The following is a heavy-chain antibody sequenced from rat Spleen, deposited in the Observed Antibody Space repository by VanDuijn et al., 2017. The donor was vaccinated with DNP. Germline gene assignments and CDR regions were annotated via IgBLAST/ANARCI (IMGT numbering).Heavy chain of an antibody. D-gene: IGHD1-6*01. CDR1: GYSITSAYR. V-gene: IGHV3-3*01. CDR2: ISSAGST. CDR3: ARTYTTDYWFAY. J-gene: IGHJ3*01. Sequence: EVQLQESGPGLVKPSQSLSLTCSVTGYSITSAYRWNWIRKFPGNKLEWMGFISSAGSTNYNPSLKSRISITRDTSKNQFFLQVNSVTTEDTATYYCARTYTTDYWFAYWGQGTLVTVSS.